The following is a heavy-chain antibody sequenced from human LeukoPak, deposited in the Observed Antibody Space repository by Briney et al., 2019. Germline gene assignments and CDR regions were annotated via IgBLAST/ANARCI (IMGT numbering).Heavy chain of an antibody. CDR2: INHSGST. CDR1: GGSISSSSYY. V-gene: IGHV4-39*07. J-gene: IGHJ5*02. CDR3: ASHSSGSYYDWFDP. D-gene: IGHD3-10*01. Sequence: SETLSLTCTVSGGSISSSSYYWGWIRQPPGKGLEWIGEINHSGSTNYNPSLKSRVTISVDTSKNQFSLKLSSVTAADTAVYYCASHSSGSYYDWFDPWGQGTLVTVSS.